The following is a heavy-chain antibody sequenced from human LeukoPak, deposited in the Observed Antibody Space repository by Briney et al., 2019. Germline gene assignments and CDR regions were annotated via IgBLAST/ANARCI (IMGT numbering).Heavy chain of an antibody. D-gene: IGHD3-9*01. CDR1: GGTFSSYA. V-gene: IGHV1-69*01. CDR2: IIPIFGTA. CDR3: ARCILAGYYLYYGMDV. J-gene: IGHJ6*02. Sequence: SVKVSCKASGGTFSSYAISWVRQAPGQGLEWMGGIIPIFGTANYAQKFQGRVTITADESTSTAYMELSSLRSEDTAVYYCARCILAGYYLYYGMDVWGQGTTVTVSS.